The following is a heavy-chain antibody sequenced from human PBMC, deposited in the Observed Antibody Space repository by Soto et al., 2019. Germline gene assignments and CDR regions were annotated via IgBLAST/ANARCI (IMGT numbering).Heavy chain of an antibody. V-gene: IGHV4-39*01. J-gene: IGHJ4*02. CDR2: IYYSGST. CDR1: GDSISSSSYY. Sequence: QLQLQDSGPGLVKPSETLSLTCTVSGDSISSSSYYWGWIRQPPGKVLEWIGNIYYSGSTYYNPSLKSRVTISVDTSKNQFSLKLSSVSAADTAVYYCAGGYYDTSALGYWGQGTLVTVSS. CDR3: AGGYYDTSALGY. D-gene: IGHD3-22*01.